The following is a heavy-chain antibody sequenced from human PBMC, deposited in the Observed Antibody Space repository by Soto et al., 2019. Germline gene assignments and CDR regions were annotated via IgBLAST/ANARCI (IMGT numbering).Heavy chain of an antibody. V-gene: IGHV1-24*01. D-gene: IGHD3-3*01. CDR2: FDPEDGET. CDR1: GYTLTELS. J-gene: IGHJ4*02. Sequence: ASVKVSCKVSGYTLTELSMHWVRQAPGKGLEWMGGFDPEDGETIYAQKFQGRVTMTEDTSTDTAYMELSSLRSEDTAVYYCATEVRYYDFWSGYYFDYWGQGTLVTVSS. CDR3: ATEVRYYDFWSGYYFDY.